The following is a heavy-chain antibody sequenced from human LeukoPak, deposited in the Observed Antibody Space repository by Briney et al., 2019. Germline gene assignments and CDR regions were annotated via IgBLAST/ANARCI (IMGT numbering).Heavy chain of an antibody. D-gene: IGHD5-18*01. CDR3: ARRRGYSYGRNNYYFDY. CDR1: GFNFSNYW. V-gene: IGHV3-7*03. CDR2: INRDGSEK. J-gene: IGHJ4*02. Sequence: QFGGSLRLSCAASGFNFSNYWMSWVRQTPGKGLEWVANINRDGSEKYYVDSVEGQFTISRDNAKNSLSLQMNSLRVEDTAVYYCARRRGYSYGRNNYYFDYWGQGTLVTVSS.